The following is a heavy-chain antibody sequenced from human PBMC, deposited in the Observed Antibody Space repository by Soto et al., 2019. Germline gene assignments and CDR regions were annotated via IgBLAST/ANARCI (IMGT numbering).Heavy chain of an antibody. V-gene: IGHV4-4*02. CDR3: ARVRAGCSRTSCYLED. CDR1: GDSISSNNW. D-gene: IGHD2-2*01. Sequence: QVQLQVSGPGLVKPSGTLSLTCTVSGDSISSNNWWNWVRQTPGKGLDWIGEIHLRGDFNYHPSLESRVTLSVDKSKNQVSLRLTSLTAADTAVYFCARVRAGCSRTSCYLEDWGRGTLVTVSS. CDR2: IHLRGDF. J-gene: IGHJ4*02.